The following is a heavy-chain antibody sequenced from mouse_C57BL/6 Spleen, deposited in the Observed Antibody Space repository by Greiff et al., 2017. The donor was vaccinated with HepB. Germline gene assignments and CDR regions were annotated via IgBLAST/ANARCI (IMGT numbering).Heavy chain of an antibody. V-gene: IGHV1-52*01. CDR3: ARSIYGSSPFAY. D-gene: IGHD1-1*01. Sequence: QVQLKESGAELVRPGSSVKLSCKASGYTFTSYWMHWVKQRPIQGLEWIGNIDPSDSETHYNQKFKDKATLTVDKSSSTAYMQLSSLTSEDSAVYYCARSIYGSSPFAYWGQGTLVTVSA. CDR1: GYTFTSYW. CDR2: IDPSDSET. J-gene: IGHJ3*01.